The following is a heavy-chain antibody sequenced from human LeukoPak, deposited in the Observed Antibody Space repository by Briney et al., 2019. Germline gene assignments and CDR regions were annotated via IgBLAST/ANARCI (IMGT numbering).Heavy chain of an antibody. D-gene: IGHD3-3*01. CDR2: ISAYNGNT. Sequence: ASVKVSCKASGYTFTSYGISWVRQAPGQGLEWMGWISAYNGNTNYAQKLQGRATMTTDTSTSTAYMELRSLRSDDTAVYYCARDHYDFWSGYTAHAFDIWGQGTMVTVSS. J-gene: IGHJ3*02. CDR3: ARDHYDFWSGYTAHAFDI. V-gene: IGHV1-18*01. CDR1: GYTFTSYG.